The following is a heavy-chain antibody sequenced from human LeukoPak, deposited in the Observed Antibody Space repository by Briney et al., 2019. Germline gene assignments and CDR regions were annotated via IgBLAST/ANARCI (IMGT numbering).Heavy chain of an antibody. CDR1: GYTFTGYY. CDR3: ARGLNLIAVAGGCRALGY. Sequence: GASVKVSCKASGYTFTGYYMHWVRQAPGQGLEWMGWINPNSGGTNYAQKFQGRVTMTRDTSISTAYMELSRLRSDDTAVYYCARGLNLIAVAGGCRALGYWGQGTLVTVSS. CDR2: INPNSGGT. D-gene: IGHD6-19*01. J-gene: IGHJ4*02. V-gene: IGHV1-2*02.